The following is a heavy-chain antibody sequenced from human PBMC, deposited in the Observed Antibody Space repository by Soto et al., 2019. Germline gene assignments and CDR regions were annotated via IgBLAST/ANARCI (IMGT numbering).Heavy chain of an antibody. J-gene: IGHJ6*02. CDR2: IWYDGSNK. Sequence: QVQLVESGGGVVQPGRSLRLSCAASGFTFSSYGMHWVRQAPGKGLEWVAVIWYDGSNKYYADSVKGRFTISRDNSKNSLYLQKNSLRAEDTAVYYCARDTARAIVRVYYGMDVWGQGTTVTVSS. CDR1: GFTFSSYG. CDR3: ARDTARAIVRVYYGMDV. V-gene: IGHV3-33*01. D-gene: IGHD3-10*01.